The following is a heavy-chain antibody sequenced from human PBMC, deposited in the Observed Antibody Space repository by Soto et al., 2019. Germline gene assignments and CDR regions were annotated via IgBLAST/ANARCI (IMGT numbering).Heavy chain of an antibody. CDR2: IYYSGST. Sequence: SETLSLTCTVSGGSISSGGYYWSWIRQHPGKGLEWIGYIYYSGSTYYNPSLKSRVTISVDTSKNQFSLKLSYVTAADTAVYYCARAQGSSSWYGGYYYYYGRDVWGQGTTVTVSS. J-gene: IGHJ6*02. D-gene: IGHD6-13*01. V-gene: IGHV4-31*03. CDR1: GGSISSGGYY. CDR3: ARAQGSSSWYGGYYYYYGRDV.